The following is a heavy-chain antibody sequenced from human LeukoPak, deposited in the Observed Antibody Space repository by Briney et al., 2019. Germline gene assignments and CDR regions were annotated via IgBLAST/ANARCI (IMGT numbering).Heavy chain of an antibody. V-gene: IGHV1-69*13. J-gene: IGHJ3*02. CDR1: GGTFSSYA. CDR3: ARDSSGYYSSHRKLDI. D-gene: IGHD3-22*01. Sequence: SVKVSCKASGGTFSSYAISWVRQAPGQGLEWMGGIIPVFGTANYAQKFQGRVTITADESTSTAYMELSSLRSEDTAVYYCARDSSGYYSSHRKLDIWGQGTMVTVSS. CDR2: IIPVFGTA.